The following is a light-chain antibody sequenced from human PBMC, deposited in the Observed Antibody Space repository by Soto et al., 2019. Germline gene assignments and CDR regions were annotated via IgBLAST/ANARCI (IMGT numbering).Light chain of an antibody. CDR2: DVS. V-gene: IGLV2-14*03. Sequence: QSALTQPASVSGSPGQSITIACTGTSSDVGGYNHVSWYQVHPGKAPRLVIYDVSIRPPAVSDRFSGSTSGNTASLTISGLQAEDEADYYCSSSTASRPVVFGGGTQLTVL. CDR1: SSDVGGYNH. J-gene: IGLJ3*02. CDR3: SSSTASRPVV.